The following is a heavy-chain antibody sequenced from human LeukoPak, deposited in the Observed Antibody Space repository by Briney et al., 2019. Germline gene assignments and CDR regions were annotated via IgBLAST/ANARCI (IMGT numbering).Heavy chain of an antibody. D-gene: IGHD2-2*02. CDR3: ARDTHCSSTSCYNAFDI. CDR2: ISSSSTYI. Sequence: MSGGSLRLSCAASGFTFSSYSMNWVRQAPGKGLEWVSSISSSSTYIYYEDSLKGRFTISRDNAKNSLSLQMNSLRAEDTAVYYCARDTHCSSTSCYNAFDIWGQGTMVTVSS. J-gene: IGHJ3*02. V-gene: IGHV3-21*01. CDR1: GFTFSSYS.